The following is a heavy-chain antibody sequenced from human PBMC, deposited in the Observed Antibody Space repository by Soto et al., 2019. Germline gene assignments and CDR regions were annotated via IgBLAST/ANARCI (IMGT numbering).Heavy chain of an antibody. D-gene: IGHD2-21*02. CDR1: GFTFSSYA. J-gene: IGHJ2*01. Sequence: QVQLVESGGGVVQPGRSLRLSCAASGFTFSSYAMHWVRQAPGKGLEWVAVISYDGSNKYYADSVKGRFTISRDNSKNSLYLQMNSLRAEDTAVYYCARDPTVVTPDWYFDLWGRGTLVTVSS. V-gene: IGHV3-30-3*01. CDR3: ARDPTVVTPDWYFDL. CDR2: ISYDGSNK.